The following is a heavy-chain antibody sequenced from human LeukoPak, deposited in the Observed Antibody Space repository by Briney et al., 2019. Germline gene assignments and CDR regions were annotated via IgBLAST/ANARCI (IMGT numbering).Heavy chain of an antibody. CDR1: GGSISSSSYY. D-gene: IGHD3-10*01. J-gene: IGHJ6*03. Sequence: PSETLSLTCAVSGGSISSSSYYWGWIRQPPGKGLEWIGSIYYSGSTYYNPSLKSRVTVSVDTYKNQVSLKLSSVTAAAPAVYYCHIDGWRCARGLFRDYYMDVWGKETTV. V-gene: IGHV4-39*07. CDR3: HIDGWRCARGLFRDYYMDV. CDR2: IYYSGST.